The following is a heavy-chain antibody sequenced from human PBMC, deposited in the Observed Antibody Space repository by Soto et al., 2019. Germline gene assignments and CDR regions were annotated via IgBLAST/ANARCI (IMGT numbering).Heavy chain of an antibody. V-gene: IGHV3-9*01. D-gene: IGHD5-18*01. CDR1: GFTFDDYA. J-gene: IGHJ4*02. CDR2: ISWNSGSI. CDR3: AKAISGYSYGYYFDY. Sequence: EVQLVESGGGLVQPGRSLRLSCAASGFTFDDYAMHWVRQAPGKGLEWVSGISWNSGSIGYVDSVKGRFTISRDNAKNSLYLQMNSLRAEDTALYYCAKAISGYSYGYYFDYWGQGTLVTVSS.